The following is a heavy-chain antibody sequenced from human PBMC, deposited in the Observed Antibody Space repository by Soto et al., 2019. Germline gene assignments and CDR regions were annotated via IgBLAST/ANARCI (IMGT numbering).Heavy chain of an antibody. D-gene: IGHD2-2*01. Sequence: KTSETLSLTCAVSGYVITNGYHWGWIRQPPGKELEWIGTISHSGDTYYNPSLKSRVTISIDTAKNHLSLILSSVTAADTATYYCTRIYCTTTSCFINGMDVRGQGTTVTVSS. CDR1: GYVITNGYH. V-gene: IGHV4-38-2*01. J-gene: IGHJ6*02. CDR3: TRIYCTTTSCFINGMDV. CDR2: ISHSGDT.